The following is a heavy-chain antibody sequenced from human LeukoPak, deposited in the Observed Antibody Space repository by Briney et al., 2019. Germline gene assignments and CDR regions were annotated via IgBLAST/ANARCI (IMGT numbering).Heavy chain of an antibody. CDR3: ARGEESAIFDY. J-gene: IGHJ4*02. Sequence: GGSLRLSCAASGFTFSSFEVNWVRQAPGKGLEWVSSSSSRRTHMYYADSVKGRFTISRDNAKSSLYLQMSSLRAEGTAVYYCARGEESAIFDYWGQGILVTVSS. CDR2: SSSRRTHM. D-gene: IGHD5-18*01. V-gene: IGHV3-21*01. CDR1: GFTFSSFE.